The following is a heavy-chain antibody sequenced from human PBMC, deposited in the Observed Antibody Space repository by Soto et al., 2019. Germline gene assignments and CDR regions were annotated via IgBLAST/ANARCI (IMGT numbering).Heavy chain of an antibody. D-gene: IGHD1-26*01. Sequence: EVQLVESGGGFVEPGGSLRLSCAASGFNFINAWMHWVRQAPGKGLEWVGRIKSKADGETTDYAAPVKGRFIISRDDSKNTLYLQINSLKMEDTAVYYCSALGVWGQGTTVTVSS. CDR1: GFNFINAW. J-gene: IGHJ6*02. CDR2: IKSKADGETT. CDR3: SALGV. V-gene: IGHV3-15*07.